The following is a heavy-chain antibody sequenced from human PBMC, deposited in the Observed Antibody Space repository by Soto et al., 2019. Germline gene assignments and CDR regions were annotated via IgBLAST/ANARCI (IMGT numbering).Heavy chain of an antibody. D-gene: IGHD2-15*01. CDR2: IYPGDSDI. CDR3: AARHCSGGSCYNFYFED. V-gene: IGHV5-51*01. J-gene: IGHJ4*02. CDR1: GYSFTNYW. Sequence: PGESLKISCKGSGYSFTNYWIGWVRQMPGRGLEWMGIIYPGDSDIRYSPSFQGQVTISADKSISTAYLQWSSLKASDTAMYYCAARHCSGGSCYNFYFEDWGQGSLVTVSS.